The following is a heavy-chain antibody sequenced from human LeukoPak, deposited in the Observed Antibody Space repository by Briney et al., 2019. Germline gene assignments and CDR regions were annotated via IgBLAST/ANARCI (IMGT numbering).Heavy chain of an antibody. V-gene: IGHV3-15*05. CDR2: IKSKTDGGTT. J-gene: IGHJ4*02. CDR3: TTIAAAGHFDF. Sequence: SGGSLRLSCAASGFTFSNAWMSWVRQAPGKGLEWVGRIKSKTDGGTTDYAAPVKGRFTISRDDSKNTLFVQMNSLKTEDTGVYFCTTIAAAGHFDFWGQGTLVTVSS. CDR1: GFTFSNAW. D-gene: IGHD6-13*01.